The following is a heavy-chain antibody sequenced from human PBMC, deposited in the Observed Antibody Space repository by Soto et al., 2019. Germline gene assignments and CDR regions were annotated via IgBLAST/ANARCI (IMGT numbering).Heavy chain of an antibody. J-gene: IGHJ4*02. CDR1: GFNFEDYA. V-gene: IGHV3-9*01. CDR2: IAWNSGII. D-gene: IGHD6-6*01. CDR3: AKRSSSSTFDY. Sequence: GGSLRLSCAASGFNFEDYAMHWVRQAPGKGLEWVSGIAWNSGIIGYADSVKGRFTISRDNSKNTLYLQMNSLRAEDTAVYYCAKRSSSSTFDYWGQGTLVTVSS.